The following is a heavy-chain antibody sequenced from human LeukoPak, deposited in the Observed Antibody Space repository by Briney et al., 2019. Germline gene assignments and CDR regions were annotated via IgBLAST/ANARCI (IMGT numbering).Heavy chain of an antibody. CDR3: ARGRDSGRYFDY. D-gene: IGHD1-26*01. Sequence: GGSLRLSCAASGFTFSAYWMTWVRQATGKGLEWVANIKQDGNEKYYVDSVKGRFAISRDNAKSSLFLQLAGLRAEDTAVYYCARGRDSGRYFDYWGQGNLVTVSS. J-gene: IGHJ4*02. CDR2: IKQDGNEK. V-gene: IGHV3-7*01. CDR1: GFTFSAYW.